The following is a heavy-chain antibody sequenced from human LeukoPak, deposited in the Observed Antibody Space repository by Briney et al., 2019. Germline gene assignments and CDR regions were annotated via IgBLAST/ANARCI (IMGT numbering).Heavy chain of an antibody. Sequence: SVKVSCKASGGTFSSYAISWVRQAPGQGLEWMGGIIPIFGTANYAQKFQGRVTITADESTSTAYMVLSSLRSEDTAVYYCARGRGYSGRYYNFDYWGQGTLVTVSS. J-gene: IGHJ4*02. D-gene: IGHD1-26*01. V-gene: IGHV1-69*13. CDR2: IIPIFGTA. CDR1: GGTFSSYA. CDR3: ARGRGYSGRYYNFDY.